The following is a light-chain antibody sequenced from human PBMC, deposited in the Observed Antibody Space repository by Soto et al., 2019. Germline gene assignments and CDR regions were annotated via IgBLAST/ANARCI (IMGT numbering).Light chain of an antibody. Sequence: QLVLTQPPSASGTPGQRVTISCSGSSSNIGINFVYWYQQFPGTAPKLLIYRNNQRPSGVADHFSGSTSGTSASPVTSGRLHEEEAGDYCAAWDDSLSGVVFGGGTKLTVL. CDR1: SSNIGINF. CDR3: AAWDDSLSGVV. CDR2: RNN. J-gene: IGLJ3*02. V-gene: IGLV1-47*01.